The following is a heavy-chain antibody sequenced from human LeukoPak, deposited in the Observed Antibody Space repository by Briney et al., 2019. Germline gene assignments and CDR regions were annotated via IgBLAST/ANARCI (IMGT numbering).Heavy chain of an antibody. Sequence: SVKVSCKASGGTFSSYAINWVRQAPGQGLEWMGDIIPIFGATNYAQKFQGRVTITADESTSTAYMELSSLKSEDTAVYYCATDSGSYPNWFDPWGQGTLVTVSS. CDR3: ATDSGSYPNWFDP. J-gene: IGHJ5*02. CDR2: IIPIFGAT. D-gene: IGHD1-26*01. V-gene: IGHV1-69*13. CDR1: GGTFSSYA.